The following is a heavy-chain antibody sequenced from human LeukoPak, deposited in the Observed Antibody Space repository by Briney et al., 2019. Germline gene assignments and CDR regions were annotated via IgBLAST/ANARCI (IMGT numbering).Heavy chain of an antibody. J-gene: IGHJ4*02. CDR2: IYYSGST. CDR1: GGSISSSSYY. D-gene: IGHD1-26*01. CDR3: ARLGWELLQGYHY. Sequence: SETLSLTCTVSGGSISSSSYYWGWIRQPPGKGLEWTGSIYYSGSTYYNPSLKSRVTISVDTSKNQFSLKLSSVTAADTAVYYCARLGWELLQGYHYWGQGTLVTVSS. V-gene: IGHV4-39*01.